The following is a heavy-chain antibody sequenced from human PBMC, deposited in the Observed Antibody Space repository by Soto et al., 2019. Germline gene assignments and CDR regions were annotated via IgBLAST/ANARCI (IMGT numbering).Heavy chain of an antibody. CDR3: ETSGMRVRGVIINAETIDY. CDR2: FDPEDGET. CDR1: GYTLTELS. D-gene: IGHD3-10*01. Sequence: ASVKVSCKVSGYTLTELSMHWVRQAPGKGLEWMGGFDPEDGETIYAQKFQGRVTMTEDTSTDTAYMELSSLRSEDTAVYYCETSGMRVRGVIINAETIDYWGQGTLVTVSS. J-gene: IGHJ4*02. V-gene: IGHV1-24*01.